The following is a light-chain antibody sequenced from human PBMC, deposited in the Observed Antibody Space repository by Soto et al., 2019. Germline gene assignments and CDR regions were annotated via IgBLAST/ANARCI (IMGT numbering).Light chain of an antibody. Sequence: DIQMTQSPSTLSGSVGDRVTITCRASQTISSWLAWYQQKSGKAPKLLIYKASTLKSGVPSMFSGSGSGTEFTLTISSLQPDDFATYYCQHYNSYSEAFGPGTKVDIK. J-gene: IGKJ1*01. CDR1: QTISSW. CDR2: KAS. CDR3: QHYNSYSEA. V-gene: IGKV1-5*03.